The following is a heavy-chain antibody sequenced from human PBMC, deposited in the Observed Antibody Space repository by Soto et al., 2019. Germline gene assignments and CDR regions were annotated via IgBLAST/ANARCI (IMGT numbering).Heavy chain of an antibody. CDR1: GGTFSSYA. Sequence: GASVKVSCKASGGTFSSYAISWVRQAPGQGLEWMGGIIPIFGTANYAQKFQGRVTITADKSTSTAYMELGSLRSEDTAVYYCARIRPTVSNYNWFDPWGQGTLVTVSS. D-gene: IGHD4-17*01. J-gene: IGHJ5*02. V-gene: IGHV1-69*06. CDR2: IIPIFGTA. CDR3: ARIRPTVSNYNWFDP.